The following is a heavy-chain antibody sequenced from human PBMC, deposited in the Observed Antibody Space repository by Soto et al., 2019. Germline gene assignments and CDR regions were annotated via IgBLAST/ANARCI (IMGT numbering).Heavy chain of an antibody. CDR3: AKGLGFSSSSYYFDY. CDR2: ISGSGGST. Sequence: PGGSLRLSCAASGFTFSSYAMSWVRQAPGKGLEWVSAISGSGGSTYYADSVKGRFTISRDNSKNTLYLQMNSLRAEDTAVYYCAKGLGFSSSSYYFDYWGQGTLVTVSS. D-gene: IGHD6-13*01. V-gene: IGHV3-23*01. J-gene: IGHJ4*02. CDR1: GFTFSSYA.